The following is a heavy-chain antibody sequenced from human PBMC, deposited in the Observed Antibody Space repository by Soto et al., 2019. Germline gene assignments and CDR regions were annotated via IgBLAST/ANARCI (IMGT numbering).Heavy chain of an antibody. CDR2: ISGSGGST. Sequence: GGSLRLSCAASGFTFSSYAMSWVRQAPGKGLEWVSAISGSGGSTYYADSVKGRFTISRDNSKNTLYLQMNSLRAEDTAVYYCAKPQFPIPRYILTCHSQLSDLFAIWGQGSMVTVSS. D-gene: IGHD3-9*01. CDR1: GFTFSSYA. V-gene: IGHV3-23*01. CDR3: AKPQFPIPRYILTCHSQLSDLFAI. J-gene: IGHJ3*02.